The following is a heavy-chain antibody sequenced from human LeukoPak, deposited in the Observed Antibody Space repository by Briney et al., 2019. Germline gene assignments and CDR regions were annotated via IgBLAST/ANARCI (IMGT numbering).Heavy chain of an antibody. J-gene: IGHJ5*02. CDR1: GGSISSYY. D-gene: IGHD6-13*01. CDR2: IYYSGST. CDR3: ARAEVKQQLVLGTWFDP. V-gene: IGHV4-59*01. Sequence: SETLSLTCTVSGGSISSYYWSWIRQPPGKGLEWIGYIYYSGSTNYNPSLKSRVTISVDTSKNQFCLKLSSVTAADTAVYYCARAEVKQQLVLGTWFDPWGQGTLVTVSS.